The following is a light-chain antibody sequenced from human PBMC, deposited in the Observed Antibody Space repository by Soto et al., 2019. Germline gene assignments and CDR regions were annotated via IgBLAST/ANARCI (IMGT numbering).Light chain of an antibody. V-gene: IGKV3-20*01. CDR2: GAS. CDR3: QQFAGS. Sequence: EILLTQSPGTLSLSPGERATLSRRASQSVSPSSLAWYQQRPGQSPRLLIYGASSRATGIPDRFSGRGSGTDFTLIISRLEPEDFAVYYCQQFAGSFGGGTRVEIK. CDR1: QSVSPSS. J-gene: IGKJ4*02.